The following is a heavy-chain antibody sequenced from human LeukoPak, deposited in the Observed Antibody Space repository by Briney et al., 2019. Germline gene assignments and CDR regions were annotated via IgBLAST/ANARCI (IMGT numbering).Heavy chain of an antibody. CDR1: GFTFSSYG. CDR2: ISYDGSHK. Sequence: GGSLRLSCAASGFTFSSYGMHWVRQAPGKGLEWVAVISYDGSHKYSADSVKGRFTISRDNSKNTLYFQMNSLRTEDTAVYFCSASRPHYGDYYGLDVWGHGTTVTVSS. J-gene: IGHJ6*02. V-gene: IGHV3-30*03. CDR3: SASRPHYGDYYGLDV. D-gene: IGHD4/OR15-4a*01.